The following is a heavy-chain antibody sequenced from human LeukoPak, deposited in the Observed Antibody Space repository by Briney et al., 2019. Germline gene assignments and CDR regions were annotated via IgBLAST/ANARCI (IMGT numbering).Heavy chain of an antibody. J-gene: IGHJ4*01. Sequence: GGSLRLSCAASGFTFSTYAMYWVRQAPGKGLDWVSSISRTSNIYYGDSVKGRFTISRDNAKNSLYLQMNSLRAEDTAVYYCARRGGERSDGAHFDYGGQEPWSPSPQ. V-gene: IGHV3-21*06. D-gene: IGHD3-16*01. CDR3: ARRGGERSDGAHFDY. CDR2: ISRTSNI. CDR1: GFTFSTYA.